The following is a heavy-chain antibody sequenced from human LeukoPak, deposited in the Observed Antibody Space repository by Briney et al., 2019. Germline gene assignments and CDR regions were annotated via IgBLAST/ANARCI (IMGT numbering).Heavy chain of an antibody. J-gene: IGHJ5*02. Sequence: SVKVSCKASGGTFSSYAISWVRQAPGQGLEWMGGIIPIFGTANYAQKFQGRVTITADESTSTAYMELSSLRSEDTAVYYCARGRYCSSTSCHNWFDPWGQGTLDTVSS. D-gene: IGHD2-2*01. CDR1: GGTFSSYA. V-gene: IGHV1-69*01. CDR2: IIPIFGTA. CDR3: ARGRYCSSTSCHNWFDP.